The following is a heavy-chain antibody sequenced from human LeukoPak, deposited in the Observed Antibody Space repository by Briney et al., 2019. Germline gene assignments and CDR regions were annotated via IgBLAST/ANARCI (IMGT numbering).Heavy chain of an antibody. CDR3: AKSGYYDSSGYLLYGYYFDY. J-gene: IGHJ4*02. V-gene: IGHV1-18*01. D-gene: IGHD3-22*01. Sequence: ASVKVSCKASGYTVTIYGISWVRQAPGQGLEWMGWISPYNGNTNYAQNFQGRGTMTTDTSTSTAYMEPSSLRSADTAVYYCAKSGYYDSSGYLLYGYYFDYWGQGTLVTVSS. CDR2: ISPYNGNT. CDR1: GYTVTIYG.